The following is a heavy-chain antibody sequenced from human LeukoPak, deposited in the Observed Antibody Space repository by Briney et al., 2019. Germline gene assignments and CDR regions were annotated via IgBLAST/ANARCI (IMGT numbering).Heavy chain of an antibody. J-gene: IGHJ4*02. CDR3: ARAGYSYGLDY. CDR2: IWYDGSNK. Sequence: PGRSLRLSCAASGFTFSSYGMHWVRQAPGKGLEWVAVIWYDGSNKYYADSVKVRFTISRDNSKNTLYLQMNSLRAEDTAVYYCARAGYSYGLDYWGQGTLVTVSS. CDR1: GFTFSSYG. D-gene: IGHD5-18*01. V-gene: IGHV3-33*01.